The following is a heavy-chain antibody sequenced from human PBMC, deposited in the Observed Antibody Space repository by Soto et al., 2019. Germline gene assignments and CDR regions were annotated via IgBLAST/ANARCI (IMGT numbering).Heavy chain of an antibody. J-gene: IGHJ4*02. D-gene: IGHD3-10*01. CDR2: IYYSGST. V-gene: IGHV4-31*03. CDR1: GGSISSGGYY. Sequence: QVQLQESGPGLVKPSQTLSLTCTVSGGSISSGGYYWSWIRHHPGKGLEWIWYIYYSGSTYYNPSLKSRVTISVDTSKNQFSLKLSAVTAADTAVYYCARAREVRGALASYFDYWGQGTLVTVSS. CDR3: ARAREVRGALASYFDY.